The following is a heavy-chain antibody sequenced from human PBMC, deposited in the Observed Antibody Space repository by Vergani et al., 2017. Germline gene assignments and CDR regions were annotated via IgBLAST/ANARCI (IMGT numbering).Heavy chain of an antibody. CDR2: IYYTGIT. CDR3: VGAKGGDVPHDKRGYFFYGMDV. J-gene: IGHJ6*02. Sequence: VQLQESGPGLVKPPGTLSLTCAVSGVSLKSGFWWIWVRQPPGKGLEWIGEIYYTGITNYNSSLKSPVSMAVDTSKNQFSLNLTSVTAAETAMYYCVGAKGGDVPHDKRGYFFYGMDVWGQGTTVTVSS. CDR1: GVSLKSGFW. D-gene: IGHD3-16*01. V-gene: IGHV4-4*03.